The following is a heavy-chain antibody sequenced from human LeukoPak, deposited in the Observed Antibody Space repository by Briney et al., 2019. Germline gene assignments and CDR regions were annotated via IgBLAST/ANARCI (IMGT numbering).Heavy chain of an antibody. J-gene: IGHJ5*02. CDR1: GGTFSSYA. Sequence: SVKVSCKASGGTFSSYAISWVRQAPGQGLEWIGRIIPIFGTANYAQKFQGRVTITTDESTSTAYMELSSLRSEDTAVYYCARDGSITMVRGVIRDSYWFGPWGQGTLVTVSS. CDR2: IIPIFGTA. D-gene: IGHD3-10*01. V-gene: IGHV1-69*05. CDR3: ARDGSITMVRGVIRDSYWFGP.